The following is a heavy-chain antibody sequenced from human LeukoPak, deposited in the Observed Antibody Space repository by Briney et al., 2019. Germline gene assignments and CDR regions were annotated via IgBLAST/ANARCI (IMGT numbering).Heavy chain of an antibody. CDR1: EFTFSSYN. J-gene: IGHJ4*02. V-gene: IGHV3-21*01. Sequence: PGGSLRLSCAASEFTFSSYNMNWVRQAPGKGLEWVSSISSSSAYIYYADSVKGRFTISRDNAKNSLYLQMNSLRAEDTAVYYCAREMFWSGYFSNFDYWGQGALVTVSS. CDR3: AREMFWSGYFSNFDY. D-gene: IGHD3-3*01. CDR2: ISSSSAYI.